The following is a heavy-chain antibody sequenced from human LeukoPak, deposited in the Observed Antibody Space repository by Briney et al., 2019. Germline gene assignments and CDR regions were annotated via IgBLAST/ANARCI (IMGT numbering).Heavy chain of an antibody. CDR3: ARGAPRRSSSPDY. V-gene: IGHV4-34*01. D-gene: IGHD6-6*01. CDR1: GGSFSGYY. CDR2: INHSGST. Sequence: SETLSLTCAVYGGSFSGYYWSWIPQPPGKGLEWIGEINHSGSTNYNPSLKSRVTISVDTSKNQFSLKLSSVTAADTAVYYCARGAPRRSSSPDYWGQGTLVTVSS. J-gene: IGHJ4*02.